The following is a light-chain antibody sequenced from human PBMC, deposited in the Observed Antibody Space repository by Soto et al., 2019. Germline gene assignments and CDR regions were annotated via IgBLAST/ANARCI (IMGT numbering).Light chain of an antibody. J-gene: IGLJ1*01. Sequence: SYELTQPPSVSVAPGKTARITCGGNNIGSKSVHWYQQKPGQAPVLVIYYDSDRPSGIPERFSGSNSGNTATLTISRVEAGDEDDYYCQVWDSSSDHPGYVFGTGTKLTVL. CDR2: YDS. V-gene: IGLV3-21*04. CDR3: QVWDSSSDHPGYV. CDR1: NIGSKS.